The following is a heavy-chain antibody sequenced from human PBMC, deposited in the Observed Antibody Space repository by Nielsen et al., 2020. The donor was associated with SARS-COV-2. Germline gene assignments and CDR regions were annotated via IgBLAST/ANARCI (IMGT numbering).Heavy chain of an antibody. D-gene: IGHD6-13*01. CDR3: ARDRGDSSSWYPYGYYYYGMDV. CDR2: ISGSGGST. Sequence: GESLKISCAASGFTFSSYAMSWVRQAPGKGLEWVSAISGSGGSTYYADSVKGRFTISRDNAKNSLYLQMNSLRAEDTAVYYCARDRGDSSSWYPYGYYYYGMDVWGQGTTVTVSS. J-gene: IGHJ6*02. CDR1: GFTFSSYA. V-gene: IGHV3-23*01.